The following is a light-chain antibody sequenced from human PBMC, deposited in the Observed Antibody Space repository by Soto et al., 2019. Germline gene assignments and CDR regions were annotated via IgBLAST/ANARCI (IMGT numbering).Light chain of an antibody. CDR2: DVS. CDR1: SSDVGGYNY. Sequence: QSALTQPASVSGSPGQSITISCTGTSSDVGGYNYVSWYQQHPGKAPKLMIYDVSNRPSGVSNRFSGSKSGNTASLTISGLQAEDEADYYCSSYTSSSFFFGTGTKVTVL. V-gene: IGLV2-14*01. J-gene: IGLJ1*01. CDR3: SSYTSSSFF.